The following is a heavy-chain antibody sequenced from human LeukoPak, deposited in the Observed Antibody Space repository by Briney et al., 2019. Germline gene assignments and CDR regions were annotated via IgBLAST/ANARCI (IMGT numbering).Heavy chain of an antibody. D-gene: IGHD6-13*01. J-gene: IGHJ4*02. CDR1: GFTFSSYG. CDR3: AKGAKTAAAGVFDY. Sequence: GGSLRLSCAASGFTFSSYGMHWVRQAPGKGLEWVSAITGSGGVTFYTDSVKDRFTISRDNSKNTLYLQMNSLRAEDTAVYYCAKGAKTAAAGVFDYWGQGTLVTVSS. CDR2: ITGSGGVT. V-gene: IGHV3-23*01.